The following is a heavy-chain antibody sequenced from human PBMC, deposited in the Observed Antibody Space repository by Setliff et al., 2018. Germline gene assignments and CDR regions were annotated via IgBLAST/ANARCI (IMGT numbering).Heavy chain of an antibody. CDR3: ARVSNHYDSSGYAPYYYYGMDV. V-gene: IGHV1-69*10. J-gene: IGHJ6*02. CDR1: GGTFSSYA. CDR2: IIPILAIT. Sequence: ASVKVSCKASGGTFSSYAISWVRQAPGQGLEWMGGIIPILAITNYAQKFQGRVTITAEESTTTASMELTSLRSEDTAVYYCARVSNHYDSSGYAPYYYYGMDVWGQGTTVTVSS. D-gene: IGHD3-22*01.